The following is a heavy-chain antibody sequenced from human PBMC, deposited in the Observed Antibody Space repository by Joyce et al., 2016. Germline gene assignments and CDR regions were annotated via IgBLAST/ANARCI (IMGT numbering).Heavy chain of an antibody. D-gene: IGHD4-23*01. Sequence: QVHLQESGPGLLKPSQTLSLTCTVSGGSVSSDDHYWSWIRQPPGKGLEWIGYIYYCGVTYYHPTLPSRVTISVDTSKNPFSLKLPFVTAADTAVYYCARVQAEDDNGGNTYFDYCGQGALVTVSS. CDR1: GGSVSSDDHY. CDR3: ARVQAEDDNGGNTYFDY. V-gene: IGHV4-30-4*01. J-gene: IGHJ4*02. CDR2: IYYCGVT.